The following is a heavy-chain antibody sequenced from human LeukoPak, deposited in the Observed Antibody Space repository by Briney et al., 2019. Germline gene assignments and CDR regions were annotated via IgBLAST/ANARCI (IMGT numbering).Heavy chain of an antibody. CDR1: GYMLTNYN. CDR3: GRDQNYATDD. J-gene: IGHJ4*02. CDR2: VSASGANT. Sequence: GASVKVSCKASGYMLTNYNMQWVRQAPGQGLEWMGMVSASGANTKYAQKFRGRVTMTSDTSTSTAYMELSSLIPDDTAVYYCGRDQNYATDDWGQGTLVTVSP. V-gene: IGHV1-46*03. D-gene: IGHD2-2*01.